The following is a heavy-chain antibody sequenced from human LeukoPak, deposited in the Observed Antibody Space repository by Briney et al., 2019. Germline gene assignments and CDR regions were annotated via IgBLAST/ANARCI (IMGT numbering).Heavy chain of an antibody. CDR2: IYSGGST. CDR1: GFTVSSHY. Sequence: PGGSLRLSCAASGFTVSSHYMSWVRQAPGKGLEWVSVIYSGGSTYYADSVKGRFTISRDNSKNTLYLQMNSLRAEDTAVYYCARDSRGNPYYYYYMDVWGKGTTVTVSS. CDR3: ARDSRGNPYYYYYMDV. J-gene: IGHJ6*03. V-gene: IGHV3-53*01. D-gene: IGHD1-14*01.